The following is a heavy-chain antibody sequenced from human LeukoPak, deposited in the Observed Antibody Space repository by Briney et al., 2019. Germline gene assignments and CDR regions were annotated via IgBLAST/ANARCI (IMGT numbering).Heavy chain of an antibody. Sequence: GGSLRLSCAASGFTFSSYSINWVRQAPGKGLEWVSSISSSSSYIYYADSVKGRFTISRDNAKNSLYLQMNSLRAEDTAVYYCAPQKRDGYNGGGLDYWGQGTLVSVSS. D-gene: IGHD5-24*01. CDR1: GFTFSSYS. CDR3: APQKRDGYNGGGLDY. V-gene: IGHV3-21*01. J-gene: IGHJ4*02. CDR2: ISSSSSYI.